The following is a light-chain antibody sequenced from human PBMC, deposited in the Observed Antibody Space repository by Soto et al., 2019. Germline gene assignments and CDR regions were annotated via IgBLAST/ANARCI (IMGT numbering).Light chain of an antibody. V-gene: IGLV2-18*02. J-gene: IGLJ1*01. CDR3: SSFTSSNTYV. Sequence: QSALTQPPSVSGSPGQSVAISCTGTSSDIGAYNRVSWYQQPPGTAPKLMIYDVNNRPSGVPDRFSGSKSGNTASLTISGLQDDDEADYYCSSFTSSNTYVFGTGTKVTVL. CDR2: DVN. CDR1: SSDIGAYNR.